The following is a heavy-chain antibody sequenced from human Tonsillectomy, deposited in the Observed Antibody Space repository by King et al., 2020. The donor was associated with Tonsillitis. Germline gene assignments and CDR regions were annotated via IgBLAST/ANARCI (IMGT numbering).Heavy chain of an antibody. CDR3: ARGGVGYDPGWFDP. V-gene: IGHV3-30*04. Sequence: VQLVQSGGGVVQPGRSLRLSCAASGFTFSSYAMHWVRQAPGKGLEWVAVISYDGSNKYYADSVKGRFTISRDNSKNTLYLQMNSLRAEDTAVYYCARGGVGYDPGWFDPWGQGTLVTVSS. D-gene: IGHD5-12*01. J-gene: IGHJ5*02. CDR2: ISYDGSNK. CDR1: GFTFSSYA.